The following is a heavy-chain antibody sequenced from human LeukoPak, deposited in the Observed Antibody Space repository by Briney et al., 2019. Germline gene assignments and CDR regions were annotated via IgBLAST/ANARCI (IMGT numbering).Heavy chain of an antibody. D-gene: IGHD4-17*01. CDR2: IYYSGST. V-gene: IGHV4-59*01. CDR1: GGSFSSYY. J-gene: IGHJ5*02. CDR3: ARMGYGDYRGWFDP. Sequence: SETLSLTCTVSGGSFSSYYWSWIRQPPGKGLEWIGYIYYSGSTNYNPSLKSRVTISVDTSKNQFSLKLSSVTAADTAVYYCARMGYGDYRGWFDPWGQGTLVTVSS.